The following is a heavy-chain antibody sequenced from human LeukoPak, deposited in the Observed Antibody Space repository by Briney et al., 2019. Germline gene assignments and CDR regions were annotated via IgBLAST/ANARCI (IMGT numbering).Heavy chain of an antibody. D-gene: IGHD1-26*01. CDR1: GGSISSYY. CDR3: ARPGKNSGSYLRLRPDTPKTSRPAFDI. V-gene: IGHV4-59*01. CDR2: IYYSEST. Sequence: SETLSLTCTVSGGSISSYYWSWIRQPPGKGLEWIGYIYYSESTNYNPSLKSRVTISVDTSKNQFSLKLSSVTAADTAVYYCARPGKNSGSYLRLRPDTPKTSRPAFDIWGQGTMVTVSS. J-gene: IGHJ3*02.